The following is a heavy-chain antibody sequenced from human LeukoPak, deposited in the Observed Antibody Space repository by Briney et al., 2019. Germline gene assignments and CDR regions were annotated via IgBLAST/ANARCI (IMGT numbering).Heavy chain of an antibody. V-gene: IGHV3-21*01. D-gene: IGHD1-26*01. Sequence: GGSLTLSCAAPESIFSRHTMNWVRQAPGKGLEWVSSIGSGSSNIKYADSAKGRFSISRDNAKSSLYLHINSLRDEDMGVYYCAREFDSIGGFDWWGQGTLVTVSA. CDR2: IGSGSSNI. CDR3: AREFDSIGGFDW. J-gene: IGHJ4*02. CDR1: ESIFSRHT.